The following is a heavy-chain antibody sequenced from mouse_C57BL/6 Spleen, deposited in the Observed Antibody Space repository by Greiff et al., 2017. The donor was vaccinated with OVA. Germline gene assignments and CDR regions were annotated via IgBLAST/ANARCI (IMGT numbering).Heavy chain of an antibody. V-gene: IGHV1-7*01. Sequence: VQLQQSGAELAKPGASVKLSCKASGYTFTSYWMHWVKQRPGQGLEWIGYINPSSGYTKYNQKFKDKATLTADNSSSTAYMQMSSLTYEDSAVYYCARGGYGYDGDFDFWGTGTTVTVSS. D-gene: IGHD2-2*01. CDR3: ARGGYGYDGDFDF. CDR2: INPSSGYT. CDR1: GYTFTSYW. J-gene: IGHJ1*03.